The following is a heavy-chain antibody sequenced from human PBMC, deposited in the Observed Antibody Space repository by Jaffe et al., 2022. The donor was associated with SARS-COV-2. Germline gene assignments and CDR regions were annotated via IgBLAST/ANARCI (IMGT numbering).Heavy chain of an antibody. CDR3: ARGRTITTFYNYYGMDV. CDR1: GGSFSGYY. CDR2: INHSGST. D-gene: IGHD1-1*01. V-gene: IGHV4-34*01. Sequence: QVQLQQWGAGLLKPSETLSLTCAAYGGSFSGYYWSWIRQPPGKGLEWIGEINHSGSTNYNPSLKSRVSISVDTSKNQFSLKVSSVTAADTAVYYCARGRTITTFYNYYGMDVWGQGTTVTVSS. J-gene: IGHJ6*02.